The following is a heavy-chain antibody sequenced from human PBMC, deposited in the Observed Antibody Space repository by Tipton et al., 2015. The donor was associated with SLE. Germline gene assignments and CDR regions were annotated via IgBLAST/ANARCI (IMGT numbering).Heavy chain of an antibody. D-gene: IGHD2-21*01. V-gene: IGHV4-4*07. CDR3: TRGGIFL. Sequence: GLVKPSETLSLTCTVSGGSISSYYWSWIRQPAGKGLEWIGRIYTSGSTNYNPSLKSRLTISIDSSKNQFSLRLESSTAADTAVYYCTRGGIFLWGQGKLVTVSS. J-gene: IGHJ4*02. CDR1: GGSISSYY. CDR2: IYTSGST.